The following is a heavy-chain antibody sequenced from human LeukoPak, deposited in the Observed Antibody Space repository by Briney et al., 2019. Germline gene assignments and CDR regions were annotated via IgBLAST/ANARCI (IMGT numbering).Heavy chain of an antibody. CDR1: GFTFSSYA. J-gene: IGHJ6*03. V-gene: IGHV3-30*04. Sequence: GGSLRLSCAASGFTFSSYAMHWVRQAPGKGLEWVAVISYDGSNKYYADSEKGRFTISRDNSKNTLYLQMNSLRAEDTAVYYCARVSTYYYDSYYYMDVWGKGTTVTVSS. D-gene: IGHD3-22*01. CDR3: ARVSTYYYDSYYYMDV. CDR2: ISYDGSNK.